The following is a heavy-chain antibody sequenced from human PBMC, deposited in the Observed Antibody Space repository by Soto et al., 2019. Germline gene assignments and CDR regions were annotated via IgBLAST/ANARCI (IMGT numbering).Heavy chain of an antibody. CDR3: ARGFDSPPLRRYYYYYMDV. J-gene: IGHJ6*03. CDR1: GGSFSGYY. CDR2: INHSGST. V-gene: IGHV4-34*01. D-gene: IGHD2-21*01. Sequence: SETLSLTCAVYGGSFSGYYWSWIRQPPGKGLEWIGEINHSGSTNYNPSLKSRVTISADTSKNQFSLKLSSVTAADTAVYYCARGFDSPPLRRYYYYYMDVWGKGTTVTVSS.